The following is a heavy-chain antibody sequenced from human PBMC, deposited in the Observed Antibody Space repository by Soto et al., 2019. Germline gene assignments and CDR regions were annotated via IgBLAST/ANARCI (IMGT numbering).Heavy chain of an antibody. CDR2: INPDSGDT. CDR3: ARAKRAGIFSPLDY. Sequence: ASVKVSCKASGYTFTSYGISWVRQAPGQGLEWMGWINPDSGDTNYARKFQGWVTVTRDTSISTAYMELRRLKSDDTAIYHCARAKRAGIFSPLDYWGQGTPVTVSS. CDR1: GYTFTSYG. D-gene: IGHD6-19*01. V-gene: IGHV1-2*04. J-gene: IGHJ4*02.